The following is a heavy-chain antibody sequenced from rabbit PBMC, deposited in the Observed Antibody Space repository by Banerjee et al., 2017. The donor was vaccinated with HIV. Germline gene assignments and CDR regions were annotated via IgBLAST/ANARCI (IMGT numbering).Heavy chain of an antibody. Sequence: QEQLEESGGDLVKPEGSLTLTCTASGFSFSSPYWICWVRQAPGKGLEWIACMGVGSSGSTYYASWAKGRFTISKTSSTTVTLQVTSLTAADTATYFCARDDGGSYSGLWGQGTLVTVS. V-gene: IGHV1S45*01. J-gene: IGHJ4*01. D-gene: IGHD8-1*01. CDR2: MGVGSSGST. CDR1: GFSFSSPYW. CDR3: ARDDGGSYSGL.